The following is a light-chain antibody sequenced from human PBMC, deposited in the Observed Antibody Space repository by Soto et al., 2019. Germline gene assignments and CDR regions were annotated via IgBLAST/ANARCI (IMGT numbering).Light chain of an antibody. J-gene: IGKJ1*01. CDR1: QSVSSY. CDR3: QQHSDWCRA. Sequence: SVLTQGRATRWVSAGVRATLVCRNSQSVSSYLAWYQQKPGQAPRLLIYDASNRSTGIPARFSGSGSGTEDSIRISSVEPADLPVHYCQQHSDWCRASGQGTKLDIK. CDR2: DAS. V-gene: IGKV3-11*01.